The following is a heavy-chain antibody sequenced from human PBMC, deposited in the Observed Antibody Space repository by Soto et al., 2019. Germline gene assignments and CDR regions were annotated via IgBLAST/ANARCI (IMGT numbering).Heavy chain of an antibody. D-gene: IGHD1-26*01. J-gene: IGHJ3*02. V-gene: IGHV3-23*01. Sequence: EVQLLESGGGLVQPGGSLRLSCAASGFTFSSYAMSWVRQAPGKGLEWVSAISGSGVNTYYADSVKGRFTISRDNSKNTLYLQMNSLRAEDTAVYYCGKERGAAGGAVDIWGQGTMVTVSS. CDR2: ISGSGVNT. CDR3: GKERGAAGGAVDI. CDR1: GFTFSSYA.